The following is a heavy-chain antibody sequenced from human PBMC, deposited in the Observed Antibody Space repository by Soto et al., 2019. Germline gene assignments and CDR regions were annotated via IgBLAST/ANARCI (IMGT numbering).Heavy chain of an antibody. CDR1: GDSVSSNSAA. CDR2: TYYRSKWYN. CDR3: ARDRQFSPVYPAAVYNWFDP. Sequence: PSQTLSLTCAISGDSVSSNSAAWNWIRQSPSRGLEWLGRTYYRSKWYNDYAVSVKSRITINPDTSKNQFSLQLNSVTPEDTAVYYCARDRQFSPVYPAAVYNWFDPWGQGTLVTVSS. D-gene: IGHD2-2*01. J-gene: IGHJ5*02. V-gene: IGHV6-1*01.